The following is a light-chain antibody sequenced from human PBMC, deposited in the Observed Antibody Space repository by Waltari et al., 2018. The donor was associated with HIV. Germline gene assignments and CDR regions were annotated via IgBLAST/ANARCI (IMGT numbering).Light chain of an antibody. CDR3: QQYNSYSRA. J-gene: IGKJ1*01. V-gene: IGKV1-5*03. CDR1: HSVSSW. CDR2: KAS. Sequence: DIQMTQSPSTLSASVGDRVTISCRASHSVSSWLAWYQQKPGRVPNVLIYKASTLASGVPSRFSGSGSGTNFTLTISSLQSEDVATDYCQQYNSYSRAFGQGTKVEIK.